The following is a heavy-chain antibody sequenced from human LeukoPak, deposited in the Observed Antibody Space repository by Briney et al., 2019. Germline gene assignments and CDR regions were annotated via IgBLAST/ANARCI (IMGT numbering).Heavy chain of an antibody. J-gene: IGHJ4*02. Sequence: SETLSLTCTASGGSISSYYWSWIRQPPGKGLEWIGYIYYSGSTNYNPSLKSRVTISVDTSKNQFSLKLSSVTAADTAVYYCARCIAAAGKIDYWGQGTLVTVSS. D-gene: IGHD6-13*01. CDR3: ARCIAAAGKIDY. CDR1: GGSISSYY. V-gene: IGHV4-59*01. CDR2: IYYSGST.